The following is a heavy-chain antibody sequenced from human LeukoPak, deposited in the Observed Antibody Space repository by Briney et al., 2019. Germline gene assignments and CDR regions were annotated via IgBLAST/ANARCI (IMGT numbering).Heavy chain of an antibody. Sequence: GGSLRLSCAASGFTFSSYAMSWVRQAPGKGLEWVANIKQDGSEKYYMDSVKGRFTISRDNAKNSLYLQMNSLRAEDTAVYYCARERGYSYGNDYWGQGTLVTVSS. D-gene: IGHD5-18*01. V-gene: IGHV3-7*01. J-gene: IGHJ4*02. CDR2: IKQDGSEK. CDR3: ARERGYSYGNDY. CDR1: GFTFSSYA.